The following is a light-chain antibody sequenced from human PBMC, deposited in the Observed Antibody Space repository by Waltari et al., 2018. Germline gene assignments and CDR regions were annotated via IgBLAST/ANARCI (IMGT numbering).Light chain of an antibody. J-gene: IGLJ2*01. CDR1: SLRRYS. CDR3: LSRDITSTRF. V-gene: IGLV3-19*01. Sequence: SSELTQDPAVSVALGQTVRITCQGDSLRRYSASWYQQRPGPAPILVVYGEDNRPSGGPDRFSAPTSGDTATLTITGTQAEDEADYYCLSRDITSTRFFGGGTRLTV. CDR2: GED.